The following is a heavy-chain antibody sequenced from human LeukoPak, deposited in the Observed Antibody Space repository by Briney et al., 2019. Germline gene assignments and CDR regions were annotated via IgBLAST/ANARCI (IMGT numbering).Heavy chain of an antibody. CDR1: GGSFSGYY. V-gene: IGHV4-34*01. CDR2: INHSGST. Sequence: PSETLSLTCAVYGGSFSGYYWSWIRQPPGKGLEWIGEINHSGSTNYNPSLKSRVTISVDTSKNQFSLKLSSVTAADTAVYYCARGWLRSVFDYWGQGTLVTVSS. J-gene: IGHJ4*02. D-gene: IGHD5-12*01. CDR3: ARGWLRSVFDY.